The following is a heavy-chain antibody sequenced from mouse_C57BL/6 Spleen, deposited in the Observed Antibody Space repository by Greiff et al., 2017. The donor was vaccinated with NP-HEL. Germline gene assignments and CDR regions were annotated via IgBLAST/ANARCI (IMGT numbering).Heavy chain of an antibody. CDR1: GYTFTSYW. CDR3: ARFITTVAFPFAY. D-gene: IGHD1-1*01. Sequence: QVQLQQSGAELVKPGASVKLSCKASGYTFTSYWMQWVKQRPGQGLEWIGEIDPSDSYTNYNQKFKGKATLTVDTSSSTAYMQLSSLTSEDSAVYYCARFITTVAFPFAYWGQGTLVTVSA. V-gene: IGHV1-50*01. CDR2: IDPSDSYT. J-gene: IGHJ3*01.